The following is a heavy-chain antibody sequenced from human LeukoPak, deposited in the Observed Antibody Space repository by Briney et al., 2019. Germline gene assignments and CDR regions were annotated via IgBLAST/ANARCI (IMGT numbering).Heavy chain of an antibody. J-gene: IGHJ4*02. V-gene: IGHV3-21*04. Sequence: GGSLRLSCAASGFTFRDYTMNWVRQAPGKGLEWVSAISKSGTYIKYADSVKGRFTVSRDNAKNSLFLQMNSLRVEDTAVYYCARETGDGYNLNFDYWGQGTLVTVSS. D-gene: IGHD5-24*01. CDR3: ARETGDGYNLNFDY. CDR1: GFTFRDYT. CDR2: ISKSGTYI.